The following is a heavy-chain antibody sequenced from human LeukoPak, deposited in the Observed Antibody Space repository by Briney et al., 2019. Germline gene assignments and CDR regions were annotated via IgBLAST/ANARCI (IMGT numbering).Heavy chain of an antibody. CDR3: ARPRFPYYRLSGPDYYYMDV. Sequence: ASVKVSCKASGYTFTSYGISWVRQAPGQGLEWMGWISAYNGNTNYAQRLQGRVTMTTDTSTSTVYMELSSLRSEDTAVYYCARPRFPYYRLSGPDYYYMDVWGKGTTVTVSS. CDR1: GYTFTSYG. CDR2: ISAYNGNT. J-gene: IGHJ6*03. V-gene: IGHV1-18*01. D-gene: IGHD2-21*01.